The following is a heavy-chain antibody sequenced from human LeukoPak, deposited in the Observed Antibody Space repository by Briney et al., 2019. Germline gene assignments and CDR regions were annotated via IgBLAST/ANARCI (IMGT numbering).Heavy chain of an antibody. J-gene: IGHJ4*02. Sequence: GGTLRLSCAASGFTFNTYGMSWVRQAPGKGLEWVSGISGSGGATYYADSVKGRFTISRDDPHNTLYLQMNSLRAEDTAVYFCARGGVDYYGSGTYHLMYYFDYWGQGALVTVSS. V-gene: IGHV3-23*01. CDR2: ISGSGGAT. CDR1: GFTFNTYG. D-gene: IGHD3-10*01. CDR3: ARGGVDYYGSGTYHLMYYFDY.